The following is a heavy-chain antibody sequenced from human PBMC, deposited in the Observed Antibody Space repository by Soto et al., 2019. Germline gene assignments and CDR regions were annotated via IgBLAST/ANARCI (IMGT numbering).Heavy chain of an antibody. Sequence: QVQLQESGPGLVKPSETLSLTYTVSGGSITRGGYYWSWIRQHPGKGLEWIGYIYNSGTTYYNPSLKSRFTISVDTSKNLFSLKLTSVTAAYTAVYYCARDPAPWGQGTLVTVSS. CDR1: GGSITRGGYY. CDR2: IYNSGTT. CDR3: ARDPAP. J-gene: IGHJ5*02. V-gene: IGHV4-31*03.